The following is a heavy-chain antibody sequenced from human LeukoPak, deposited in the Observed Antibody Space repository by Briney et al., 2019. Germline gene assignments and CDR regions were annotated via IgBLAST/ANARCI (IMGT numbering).Heavy chain of an antibody. Sequence: SVKVSCKASGGTFSSYAISWVRQAPGQGLEWMGRIIPILGIANYAQKLQGRVTITADKSTSTAYMELSSLRSEDTAVYYCARELVDRLEWLPTSSEYWGQGTLVTVSS. V-gene: IGHV1-69*04. J-gene: IGHJ4*02. CDR2: IIPILGIA. CDR1: GGTFSSYA. CDR3: ARELVDRLEWLPTSSEY. D-gene: IGHD3-3*01.